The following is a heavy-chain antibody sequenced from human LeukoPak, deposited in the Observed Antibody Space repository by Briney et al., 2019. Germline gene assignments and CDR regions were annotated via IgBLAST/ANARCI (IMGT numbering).Heavy chain of an antibody. J-gene: IGHJ5*02. CDR1: GGSFGGYY. V-gene: IGHV4-34*01. CDR3: ARDRKGWFDP. CDR2: INHSGST. Sequence: SETLSLTCAVYGGSFGGYYWSWIRQPPGKGLVWIGEINHSGSTNYNPSLTSRVTISVDTSKNQFSLKLSSVTAADTAVYYCARDRKGWFDPWGQGTLVTVSS.